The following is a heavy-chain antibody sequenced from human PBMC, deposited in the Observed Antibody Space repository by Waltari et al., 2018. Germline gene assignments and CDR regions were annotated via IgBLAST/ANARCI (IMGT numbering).Heavy chain of an antibody. CDR1: GCRLASYG. CDR3: AGGYYESSGFSFYYFYHMDV. Sequence: VQLVQSGSEVQTPGSSVTVSCKASGCRLASYGLRWVRPAPGEGLEWMGGIIPTVGTTNYAQKFQGRVTINADKSTSTAYMHLTSLRSEDAAVYYCAGGYYESSGFSFYYFYHMDVWGKGTTVTVSS. J-gene: IGHJ6*03. D-gene: IGHD3-22*01. CDR2: IIPTVGTT. V-gene: IGHV1-69*14.